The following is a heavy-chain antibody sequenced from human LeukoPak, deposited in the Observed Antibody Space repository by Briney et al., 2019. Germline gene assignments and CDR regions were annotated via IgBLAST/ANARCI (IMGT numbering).Heavy chain of an antibody. V-gene: IGHV1-46*01. D-gene: IGHD6-13*01. CDR2: IHPSGGST. J-gene: IGHJ4*02. Sequence: ASGKVSCKQSGYTFTDYYIHWVRPAPGQGLEWMGIIHPSGGSTTYAQKFQGRVTVTSDTSTSTVYMELSSLRSEDTAVYYCARDLEDAGTGYWGQGTLVTVSS. CDR3: ARDLEDAGTGY. CDR1: GYTFTDYY.